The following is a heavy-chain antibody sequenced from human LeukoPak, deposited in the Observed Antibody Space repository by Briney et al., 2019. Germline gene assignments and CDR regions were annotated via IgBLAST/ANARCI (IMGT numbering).Heavy chain of an antibody. D-gene: IGHD1-26*01. CDR3: ARVTPSGGSYPFDY. Sequence: GASVKVSCKSSGYTFTIYDINWVRQATGQGLEWMGWMNPNSGNTGYAQKFQGRDTITRNTSISTAYMELSSLRSEDTAVYYCARVTPSGGSYPFDYWGQGTLVTVSS. CDR1: GYTFTIYD. V-gene: IGHV1-8*03. CDR2: MNPNSGNT. J-gene: IGHJ4*02.